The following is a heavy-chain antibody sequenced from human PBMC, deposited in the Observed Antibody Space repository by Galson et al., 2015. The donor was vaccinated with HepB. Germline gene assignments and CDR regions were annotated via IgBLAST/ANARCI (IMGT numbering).Heavy chain of an antibody. D-gene: IGHD3-3*01. V-gene: IGHV3-15*07. CDR1: GFTFVNAW. J-gene: IGHJ3*02. CDR2: LRSKSAGGTT. Sequence: SLRLSCAASGFTFVNAWMNWVRQAPGKGLEWVGRLRSKSAGGTTEYAAPVKGRFIMSRDDSKNMLYLQMSSLKTEDTAIYYCATDAVFGIIYNAFDIWGQGTMVTVSS. CDR3: ATDAVFGIIYNAFDI.